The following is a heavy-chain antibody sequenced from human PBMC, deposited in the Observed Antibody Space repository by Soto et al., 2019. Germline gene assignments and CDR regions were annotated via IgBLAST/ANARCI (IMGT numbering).Heavy chain of an antibody. CDR2: IKQDGSEK. CDR3: ARGCKLELRGVHYYYYMDV. J-gene: IGHJ6*03. V-gene: IGHV3-7*01. Sequence: GGSLRLSCAASGFTFSSYWMSWVRQAPGKGLEWVANIKQDGSEKYYVDSVKGRFTISRDNAKNSLYLQMNSLRAEDTAVYYCARGCKLELRGVHYYYYMDVWGKGTTVTVSS. D-gene: IGHD1-7*01. CDR1: GFTFSSYW.